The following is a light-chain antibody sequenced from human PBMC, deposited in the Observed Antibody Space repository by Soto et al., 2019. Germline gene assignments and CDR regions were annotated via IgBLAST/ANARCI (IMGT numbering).Light chain of an antibody. CDR3: CSDTSSSTVV. CDR2: DVS. V-gene: IGLV2-14*01. Sequence: QSALTQPASVSGSPGQSITISCTGTSSDVGGYNYVSWYQQHPGKAPKLMIYDVSNRPSGVSNRFAGSKSGATASLTISGLAAADAADYRCCSDTSSSTVVFGGGTKVTVL. CDR1: SSDVGGYNY. J-gene: IGLJ2*01.